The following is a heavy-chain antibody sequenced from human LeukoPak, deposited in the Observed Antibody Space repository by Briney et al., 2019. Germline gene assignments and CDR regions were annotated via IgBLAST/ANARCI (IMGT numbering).Heavy chain of an antibody. Sequence: GGSLRLSCAASGFTVGNNFMSWVRQAPGKGLEWVSIIYSEGSTSYADSVKGRFTISRDNSKNTLYLQMNSLRAEDTAVYYCARGLLPYYFDYWGQGTLVTVSS. CDR1: GFTVGNNF. V-gene: IGHV3-53*01. J-gene: IGHJ4*02. D-gene: IGHD2-15*01. CDR3: ARGLLPYYFDY. CDR2: IYSEGST.